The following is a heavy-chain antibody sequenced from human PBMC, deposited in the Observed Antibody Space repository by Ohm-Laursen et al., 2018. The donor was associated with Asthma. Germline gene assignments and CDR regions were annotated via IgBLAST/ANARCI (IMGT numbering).Heavy chain of an antibody. D-gene: IGHD2-15*01. J-gene: IGHJ4*02. CDR1: GFTFSSYG. CDR3: AKVGYCSGGSCYSIDY. CDR2: ISSDGSNQ. Sequence: SLRLSCAASGFTFSSYGMHWVRQAPGKGLEWVAVISSDGSNQYYGDSVKGRFTISRDNSKKMVYLQMNSLRAEDTAVYYCAKVGYCSGGSCYSIDYWGQGTLVTVSS. V-gene: IGHV3-30*18.